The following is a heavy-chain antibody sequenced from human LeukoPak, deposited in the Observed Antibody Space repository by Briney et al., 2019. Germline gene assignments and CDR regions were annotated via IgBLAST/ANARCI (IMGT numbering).Heavy chain of an antibody. V-gene: IGHV1-46*01. Sequence: GASVKVSCKASGYTFTSYGISWVRQAPGQGLEWMGIINPSGGSTSYAQKFQGRVTMTRDTSTSTVYMELSSLRSEDTAVYYCARDRIAAAGWDDAFDIWGQGTMVTVSS. CDR3: ARDRIAAAGWDDAFDI. CDR1: GYTFTSYG. CDR2: INPSGGST. D-gene: IGHD6-13*01. J-gene: IGHJ3*02.